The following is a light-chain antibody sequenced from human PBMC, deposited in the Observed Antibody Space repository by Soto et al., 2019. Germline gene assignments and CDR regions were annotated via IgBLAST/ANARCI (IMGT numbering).Light chain of an antibody. CDR3: QQYGSSPNT. Sequence: DIGLTQSPGTLSLSPGERATLYCRASQSVGSSNLAWYQQKPGQAPRLLIYGASSRATGIPDRFSGSGSGTDFTLTISRLEHEDFAVYYCQQYGSSPNTFGQGTTLEIK. CDR1: QSVGSSN. J-gene: IGKJ2*01. CDR2: GAS. V-gene: IGKV3-20*01.